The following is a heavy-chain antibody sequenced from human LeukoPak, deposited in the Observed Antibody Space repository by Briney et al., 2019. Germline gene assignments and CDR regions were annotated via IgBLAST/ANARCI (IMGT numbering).Heavy chain of an antibody. CDR2: ISGSGGST. D-gene: IGHD2-2*01. CDR3: AKGWQRSRYQLLQGYYFDY. CDR1: GFTFSSYA. Sequence: GSLRLSCAASGFTFSSYAMSWVRQAPGKGLEWVSAISGSGGSTYYADSVKGRFTISRDNSKNTLYLQMNSLRAEDTAVYYCAKGWQRSRYQLLQGYYFDYWGQGTLVTVSS. V-gene: IGHV3-23*01. J-gene: IGHJ4*02.